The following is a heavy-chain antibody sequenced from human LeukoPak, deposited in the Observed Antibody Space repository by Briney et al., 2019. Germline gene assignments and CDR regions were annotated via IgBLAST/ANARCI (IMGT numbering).Heavy chain of an antibody. CDR3: ARASHCSSTSCYTDYYYYYGMDV. Sequence: SETLSLTCAVYGGSFSGYYWSWIRQPPGKGLEWIGEINHSGSTNYNPSLKSRVTISVDTSKNQFSLKLSSVTAADTAVYYCARASHCSSTSCYTDYYYYYGMDVWGQGTTVTVSS. CDR2: INHSGST. V-gene: IGHV4-34*01. CDR1: GGSFSGYY. D-gene: IGHD2-2*02. J-gene: IGHJ6*02.